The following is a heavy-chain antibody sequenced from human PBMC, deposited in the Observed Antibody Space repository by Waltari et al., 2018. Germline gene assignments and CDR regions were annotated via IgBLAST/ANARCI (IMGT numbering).Heavy chain of an antibody. D-gene: IGHD3-10*01. J-gene: IGHJ6*03. CDR3: ATGYGSGSYYSHYYYYMDV. V-gene: IGHV1-69-2*01. Sequence: EVQLVQSGAEVKKPGATVKLSCKASGYTFTDYSMHWVQPAPGNGLEWMGRVGPEDGETIYAEKFQGRVTITADTSTDTAYMELSSLRSEDTAVYYCATGYGSGSYYSHYYYYMDVWGKGTTVTVSS. CDR2: VGPEDGET. CDR1: GYTFTDYS.